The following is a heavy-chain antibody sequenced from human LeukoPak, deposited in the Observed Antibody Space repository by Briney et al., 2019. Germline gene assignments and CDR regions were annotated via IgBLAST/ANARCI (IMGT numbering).Heavy chain of an antibody. J-gene: IGHJ4*02. CDR2: ISSSGSTI. CDR3: ARGRTARYCSSTSCYSSFSYFDY. CDR1: GFTFSDYY. V-gene: IGHV3-11*01. Sequence: GGSLRLSCAASGFTFSDYYMSWIRQAPGKGLEWVSYISSSGSTIYYADSVKGRLTISRDNAKNSLYLQMNSLRAEDTAVYYCARGRTARYCSSTSCYSSFSYFDYWGQGTLVTVSS. D-gene: IGHD2-2*02.